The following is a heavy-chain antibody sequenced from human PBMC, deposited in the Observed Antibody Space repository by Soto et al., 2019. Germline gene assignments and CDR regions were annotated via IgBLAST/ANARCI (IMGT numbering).Heavy chain of an antibody. CDR1: GFTVSDS. CDR3: AREASGPVDY. V-gene: IGHV3-53*02. J-gene: IGHJ4*02. Sequence: EVQLVETGGGLIQPGGSLTLSCSVAGFTVSDSMSWVRQAPGKGLECVSFIHSDGSTHYTDSVRGRFTISRDNSKNTLYLQMDRLRVDATAVYFCAREASGPVDYGVQGTLVTASS. CDR2: IHSDGST. D-gene: IGHD6-19*01.